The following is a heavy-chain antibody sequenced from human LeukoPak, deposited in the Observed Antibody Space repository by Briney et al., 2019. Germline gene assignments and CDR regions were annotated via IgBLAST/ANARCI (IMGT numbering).Heavy chain of an antibody. D-gene: IGHD3-16*01. CDR3: ARGPPFTFRGQHYYYYGMDV. CDR1: GYTFTSYD. V-gene: IGHV1-8*01. CDR2: MNPNSGNT. J-gene: IGHJ6*02. Sequence: ASVKVSCKASGYTFTSYDINWVRQATGQGLEWMGWMNPNSGNTGYAQKFQGRVTMTRNTSISTAYMELSSLRSEDTAVYYCARGPPFTFRGQHYYYYGMDVWGQGTTVTVSS.